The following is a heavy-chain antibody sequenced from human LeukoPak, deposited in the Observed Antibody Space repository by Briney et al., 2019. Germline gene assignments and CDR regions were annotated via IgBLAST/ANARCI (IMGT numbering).Heavy chain of an antibody. Sequence: GESLKISCKGSGFSFISYWIAWVRQVPGKGLEWMGIIYPGDSDTRYSPSFQGQVNFSVDKSTNTAYLQWSSLKPSDSAVYYCARQHGKQLYYFDYSGQGTLVTVSS. J-gene: IGHJ4*02. CDR2: IYPGDSDT. D-gene: IGHD5-18*01. CDR1: GFSFISYW. V-gene: IGHV5-51*01. CDR3: ARQHGKQLYYFDY.